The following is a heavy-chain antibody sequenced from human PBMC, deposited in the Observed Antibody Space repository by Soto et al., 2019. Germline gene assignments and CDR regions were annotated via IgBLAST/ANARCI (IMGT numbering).Heavy chain of an antibody. V-gene: IGHV3-21*01. CDR1: GFTFSSYS. J-gene: IGHJ3*02. D-gene: IGHD1-1*01. CDR3: ARDPARYNWNDGPDAFDI. CDR2: ISSSSSYI. Sequence: GGSLRLACAASGFTFSSYSMNWVRQAPGKGLEWVSSISSSSSYIYYADSVKGRFTISRDNAKNSLYLQMNSLRAEDTAVYYCARDPARYNWNDGPDAFDIWGQGTMVTVSS.